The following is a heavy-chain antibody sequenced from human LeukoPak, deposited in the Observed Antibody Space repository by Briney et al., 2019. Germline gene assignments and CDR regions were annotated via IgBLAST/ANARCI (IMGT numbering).Heavy chain of an antibody. CDR1: GYTFTSHG. V-gene: IGHV1-18*01. Sequence: GASVKVSCKASGYTFTSHGINWVRQAPGQGLEWMGWISPYNGNTDYAQELQGRVTMTTDTSTNIAYMELRSLRSDDTAVYYCARGRPASGSYYVYWGQGTLVTVSS. J-gene: IGHJ4*02. CDR2: ISPYNGNT. D-gene: IGHD1-26*01. CDR3: ARGRPASGSYYVY.